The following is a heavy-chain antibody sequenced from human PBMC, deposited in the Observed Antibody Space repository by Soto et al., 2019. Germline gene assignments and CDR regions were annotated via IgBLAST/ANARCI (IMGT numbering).Heavy chain of an antibody. CDR3: ARGGAEYYGSGSYYNDFDY. CDR2: MNPNSGNT. V-gene: IGHV1-8*01. Sequence: GASVKVSCKASGYTFTSYDINWVRQATGQGLEWMGWMNPNSGNTGYAQKFQGRVTMTRNTSISTAYMELSSLRSEDTAVYYCARGGAEYYGSGSYYNDFDYWGQGTLVTVSS. D-gene: IGHD3-10*01. J-gene: IGHJ4*02. CDR1: GYTFTSYD.